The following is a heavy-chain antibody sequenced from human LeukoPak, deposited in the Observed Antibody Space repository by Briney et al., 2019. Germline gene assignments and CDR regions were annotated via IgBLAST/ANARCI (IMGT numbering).Heavy chain of an antibody. CDR3: AREGRYYYYYMDV. J-gene: IGHJ6*03. CDR1: GYSISSGYY. Sequence: PSETLSLTCTVSGYSISSGYYWGWIRQPPGKGLEWIGSIYHTGSTYYNPSLKSRVTISVDTSKNLFSLKLSSVTAADTAVYYCAREGRYYYYYMDVWGKGTTVTVPS. CDR2: IYHTGST. V-gene: IGHV4-38-2*02.